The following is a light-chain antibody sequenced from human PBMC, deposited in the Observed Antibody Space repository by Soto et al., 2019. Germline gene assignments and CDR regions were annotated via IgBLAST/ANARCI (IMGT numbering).Light chain of an antibody. CDR3: SSYTRTNTLI. CDR1: SSDVGSYNY. V-gene: IGLV2-14*01. J-gene: IGLJ2*01. Sequence: QSALTQPASVSGSPGQSITISCTGTSSDVGSYNYVSWYQQNPGKAPKLIIHDVSNRPSGVSNRFSGSKSGNTASLTISGLQAEDEANYYCSSYTRTNTLIFGGGTKVTVL. CDR2: DVS.